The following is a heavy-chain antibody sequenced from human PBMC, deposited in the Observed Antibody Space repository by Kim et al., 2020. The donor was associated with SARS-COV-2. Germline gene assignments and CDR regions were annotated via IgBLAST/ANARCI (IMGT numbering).Heavy chain of an antibody. D-gene: IGHD6-13*01. CDR3: ARLSASSRWKLGDLDY. CDR1: GGSISSHY. V-gene: IGHV4-59*08. CDR2: IYYSGST. J-gene: IGHJ4*02. Sequence: SETLSLTCTVSGGSISSHYWSWIRQPPGKGLEWIGYIYYSGSTNYNPSLKSRVTISVDTSKNQFSLKLSSVTAADTAVYYCARLSASSRWKLGDLDYWGQGTLVTVSS.